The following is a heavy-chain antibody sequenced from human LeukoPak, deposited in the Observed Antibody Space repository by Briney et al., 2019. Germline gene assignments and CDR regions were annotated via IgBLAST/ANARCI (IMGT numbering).Heavy chain of an antibody. V-gene: IGHV3-74*01. CDR1: GFTFSSYS. D-gene: IGHD3-22*01. CDR2: INSDGSST. Sequence: GGSLRLSCAASGFTFSSYSMNWVRQAPGKGLVWVSRINSDGSSTSYADSVKGRFTISRDNAKNTLYLQMNSLRAEDTAVYYCARGVYYYDSSGYYLYYFDYWGQGTLVTVSS. CDR3: ARGVYYYDSSGYYLYYFDY. J-gene: IGHJ4*02.